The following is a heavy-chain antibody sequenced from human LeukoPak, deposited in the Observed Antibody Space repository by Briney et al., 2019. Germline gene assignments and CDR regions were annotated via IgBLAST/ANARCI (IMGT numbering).Heavy chain of an antibody. D-gene: IGHD3-16*01. CDR3: VTARTGAYTLDY. J-gene: IGHJ4*02. Sequence: GGSLRLSCAATGFTFSNYAIHWGRQAPGKGLEWVAFISDDGSRQHYADSVKGRFTISRDNSKNTLNLQMNSLRAEDTAFYYCVTARTGAYTLDYWGRGTLVTVSS. CDR2: ISDDGSRQ. V-gene: IGHV3-30-3*01. CDR1: GFTFSNYA.